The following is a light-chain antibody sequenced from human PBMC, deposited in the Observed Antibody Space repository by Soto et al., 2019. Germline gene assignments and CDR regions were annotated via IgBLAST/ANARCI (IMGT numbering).Light chain of an antibody. CDR2: DVS. V-gene: IGLV2-14*03. J-gene: IGLJ1*01. CDR3: CSYAGISTFYV. CDR1: SSDVGGYNY. Sequence: QFVLTQPASVSGSPGQSITISCTGTSSDVGGYNYVSWYQHHPGKAPKLIIYDVSNRPSGVSIRFSGSKSDNTASLTISGLQPEDEADYYCCSYAGISTFYVFGTGAKVTVL.